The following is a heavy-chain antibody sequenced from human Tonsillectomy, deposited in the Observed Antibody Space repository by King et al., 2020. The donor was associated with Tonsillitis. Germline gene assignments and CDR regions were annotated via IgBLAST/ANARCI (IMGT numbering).Heavy chain of an antibody. V-gene: IGHV5-10-1*03. J-gene: IGHJ6*03. CDR1: GYSFTSYW. CDR3: ARLDTPSFYYYNYMDV. D-gene: IGHD5-18*01. Sequence: GQLVQSGAEVKKPGESLRISCKGSGYSFTSYWISWLCQMPGKGLEWMGRIDPSDSYTNYSPSFQGHATIPADKSISTAYLQWSSLKASDTAMYYCARLDTPSFYYYNYMDVWGKGTTVTVSS. CDR2: IDPSDSYT.